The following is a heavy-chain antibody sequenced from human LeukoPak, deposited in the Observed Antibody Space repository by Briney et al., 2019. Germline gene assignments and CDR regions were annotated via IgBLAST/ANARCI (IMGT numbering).Heavy chain of an antibody. D-gene: IGHD1-1*01. V-gene: IGHV3-23*01. CDR3: AKVGPSTIGTTTSGFDS. J-gene: IGHJ4*02. CDR1: GFTFSSYS. Sequence: PGGSLRLSCAASGFTFSSYSMNWVRQAPGKGLEWVSVISGSGGTTYYADSVKGRFTISRDNSKNTLYLQMSSLRAEDTAVYYCAKVGPSTIGTTTSGFDSWGQGTLVTVSS. CDR2: ISGSGGTT.